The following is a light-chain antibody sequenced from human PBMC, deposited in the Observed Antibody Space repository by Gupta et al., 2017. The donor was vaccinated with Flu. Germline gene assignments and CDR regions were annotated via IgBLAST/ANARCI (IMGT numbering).Light chain of an antibody. V-gene: IGLV2-11*01. CDR1: SNDVGSYNR. CDR3: SSHAGRVTWV. Sequence: QSAPTQPRSVSGSPGQSVTISCTGTSNDVGSYNRVSWYEQRPGKAPKLILYDVTERPSGVPDRFSGSKSGNTASLTISGLQADDEADYYCSSHAGRVTWVFGTGTTVTVL. CDR2: DVT. J-gene: IGLJ1*01.